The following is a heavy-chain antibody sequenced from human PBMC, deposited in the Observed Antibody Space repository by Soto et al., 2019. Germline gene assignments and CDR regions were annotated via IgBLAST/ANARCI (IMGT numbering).Heavy chain of an antibody. CDR3: AKASGWFGEFDY. J-gene: IGHJ4*02. CDR1: GFTFSSYA. V-gene: IGHV3-23*01. Sequence: EVQLLESGGGLLQPGGSLRLSCAASGFTFSSYAMSWVRQAPGKGLEWVSAISGSGGSTYYADSVKGRFTISRDNSKNTLYLQMNSLRAEDTAVYYCAKASGWFGEFDYWGQRTLVTVSS. D-gene: IGHD3-10*01. CDR2: ISGSGGST.